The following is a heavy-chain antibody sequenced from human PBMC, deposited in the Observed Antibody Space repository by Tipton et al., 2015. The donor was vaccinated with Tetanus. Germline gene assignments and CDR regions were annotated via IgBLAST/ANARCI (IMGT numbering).Heavy chain of an antibody. D-gene: IGHD1-26*01. CDR2: VGRRGANT. Sequence: SLRLSCAVSGFNFSNSAMTWVRQAPGKGLEWVSAVGRRGANTYYADSVKGRFSISRDNSKNTLYLQMNSLRAEDTAIYYCAKGRGQWELVTGDYWGQGTLVIVSS. V-gene: IGHV3-23*01. J-gene: IGHJ4*02. CDR3: AKGRGQWELVTGDY. CDR1: GFNFSNSA.